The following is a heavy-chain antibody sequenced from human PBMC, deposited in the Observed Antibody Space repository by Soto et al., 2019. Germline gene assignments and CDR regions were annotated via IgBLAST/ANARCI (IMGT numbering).Heavy chain of an antibody. CDR3: ARDNIVVVPAAHPFDY. CDR2: ISAYNGNT. V-gene: IGHV1-18*01. Sequence: ASVKVSCKASGYTFTSYGISWVRQAPGQGLEWMGWISAYNGNTNYSQKFQGRVTITRDTSASTAYMELSSLRSEDTAVYYCARDNIVVVPAAHPFDYLGQGTLVTVS. D-gene: IGHD2-2*01. CDR1: GYTFTSYG. J-gene: IGHJ4*02.